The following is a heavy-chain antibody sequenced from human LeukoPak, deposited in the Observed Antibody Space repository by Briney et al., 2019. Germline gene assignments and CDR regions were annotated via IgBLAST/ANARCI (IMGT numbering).Heavy chain of an antibody. Sequence: GGSLRLSCAASGFTFSSYEMNWVRQAPGKGLEWVSYISSSGSTKYYADSVKGRFTISRDNAKNSLYLQMNSLRAEDTAVYYCAKEGEVGAIYFDYWGQGTLVTVSS. CDR2: ISSSGSTK. D-gene: IGHD1-26*01. CDR1: GFTFSSYE. V-gene: IGHV3-48*03. CDR3: AKEGEVGAIYFDY. J-gene: IGHJ4*02.